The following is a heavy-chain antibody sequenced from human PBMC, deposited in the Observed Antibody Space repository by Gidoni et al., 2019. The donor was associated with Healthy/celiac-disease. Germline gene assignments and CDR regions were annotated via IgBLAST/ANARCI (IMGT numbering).Heavy chain of an antibody. J-gene: IGHJ6*02. Sequence: EVQLVEAGGGLVQLGWSVRLSCAASGLAFGCDDMHWVRHATGKGLEWGSAIGTADDTYYPGSVKGRFTISRENAKDTLYRQVNSLRAGDTAVYYCARGSTTAKAYYYYDMDVWGQGTTVTVSS. V-gene: IGHV3-13*01. D-gene: IGHD4-4*01. CDR2: IGTADDT. CDR1: GLAFGCDD. CDR3: ARGSTTAKAYYYYDMDV.